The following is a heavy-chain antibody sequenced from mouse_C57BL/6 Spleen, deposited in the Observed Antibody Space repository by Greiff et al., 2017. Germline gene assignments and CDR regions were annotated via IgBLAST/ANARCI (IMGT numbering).Heavy chain of an antibody. CDR1: GFTFSDYG. J-gene: IGHJ1*03. CDR2: ISSGSSTI. V-gene: IGHV5-17*01. CDR3: ARPSNWENWYFDV. Sequence: EVQLVESGGGLVKPGGSLKLSCAASGFTFSDYGMHWVRQAPEKGLEWVAYISSGSSTIYYADTVKGRFTISRDNAKNTLFLQMTSLRSEDTAMYYCARPSNWENWYFDVWGTGTTVTVSS. D-gene: IGHD4-1*01.